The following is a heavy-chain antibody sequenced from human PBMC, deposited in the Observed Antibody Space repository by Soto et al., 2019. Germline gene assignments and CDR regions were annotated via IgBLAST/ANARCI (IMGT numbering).Heavy chain of an antibody. V-gene: IGHV3-15*07. CDR1: GFTFSKAW. J-gene: IGHJ6*02. Sequence: EEQLEESGGGLVKPGGSLRLSCAASGFTFSKAWMNWVRQAPGKGLEWVGRIKLSTDGGTTDYAAPVKGRFTISRDDSKNTLYLQMNSLKTEDTALYYCTTGSVEGVWGRGTTVTVSS. D-gene: IGHD2-15*01. CDR3: TTGSVEGV. CDR2: IKLSTDGGTT.